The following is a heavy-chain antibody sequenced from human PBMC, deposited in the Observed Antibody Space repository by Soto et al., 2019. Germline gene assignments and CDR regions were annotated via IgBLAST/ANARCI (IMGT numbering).Heavy chain of an antibody. Sequence: EVQLLESGGGFIQPGGSLRLSCAASGFTFSAYAMTWVRRAPGKGLEWVSTISGSGIVTYYADSVKGRFTVSRDTSRNTLYLQMNSLRADDTAVYHCATALTETTDPYSGFDPWGQGTLVTVSS. V-gene: IGHV3-23*01. D-gene: IGHD4-17*01. CDR3: ATALTETTDPYSGFDP. J-gene: IGHJ5*02. CDR2: ISGSGIVT. CDR1: GFTFSAYA.